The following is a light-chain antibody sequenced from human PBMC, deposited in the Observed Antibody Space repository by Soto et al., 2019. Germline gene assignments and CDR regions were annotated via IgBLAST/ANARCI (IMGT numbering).Light chain of an antibody. CDR3: EQYYSTPPEIT. Sequence: DIQMTQSPSSLSASVGDRVTITCRASQGIRNDLGWYQQKPGKAPKLLIYKASTLKSGVPSRFSGSGSGTAFTLTISSLQREDFATYYCEQYYSTPPEITFGQGTRLEIK. V-gene: IGKV1-39*01. J-gene: IGKJ5*01. CDR1: QGIRND. CDR2: KAS.